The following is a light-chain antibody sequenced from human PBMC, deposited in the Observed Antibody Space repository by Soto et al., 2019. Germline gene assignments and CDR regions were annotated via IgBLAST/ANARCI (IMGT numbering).Light chain of an antibody. J-gene: IGLJ3*02. CDR1: TGAVTSGYY. V-gene: IGLV7-43*01. CDR2: SIR. Sequence: QAVVTQEPSLTVSPGGTVTLTCASSTGAVTSGYYPNWFQQKPGQAPRALIYSIRNKHSWTPARFSGSLLGGKAALTLSGVQPDDEAEYYCLLYYGGAWVFGGGTKVTVL. CDR3: LLYYGGAWV.